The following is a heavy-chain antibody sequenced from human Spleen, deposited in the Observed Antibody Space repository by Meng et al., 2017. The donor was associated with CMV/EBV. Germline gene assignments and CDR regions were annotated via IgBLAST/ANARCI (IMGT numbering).Heavy chain of an antibody. D-gene: IGHD7-27*01. V-gene: IGHV1-69*05. J-gene: IGHJ6*02. CDR3: ARAARWGRDYYYGMDV. CDR2: IIPIFGTA. CDR1: GGTFSSYA. Sequence: SVKVSCKASGGTFSSYAISWVRQAPGQGLEWMGGIIPIFGTANYAQKFQGRVTITTDESTSTAYMELSSLRSEDTAVYYCARAARWGRDYYYGMDVWGQGTTVTVSS.